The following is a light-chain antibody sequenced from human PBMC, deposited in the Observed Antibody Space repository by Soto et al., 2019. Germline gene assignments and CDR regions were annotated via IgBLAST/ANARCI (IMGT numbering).Light chain of an antibody. J-gene: IGLJ1*01. V-gene: IGLV2-14*03. Sequence: LSLPASVSGSPGQSVTISCTGTNSDVCSYNYVSWHQQHPGKAPKLMIYNVYDRPSGISNRFSGYKSGNTASLTISGRQGEAEADYCCSSYTISRTYVSGTGTTVTAL. CDR1: NSDVCSYNY. CDR3: SSYTISRTYV. CDR2: NVY.